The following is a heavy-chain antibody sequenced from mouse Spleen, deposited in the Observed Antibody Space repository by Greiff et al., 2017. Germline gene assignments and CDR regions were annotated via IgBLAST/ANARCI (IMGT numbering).Heavy chain of an antibody. J-gene: IGHJ1*01. CDR1: GYTFTDYN. Sequence: QLQQSGPELVKPGASVKIPCKASGYTFTDYNMDWVKQSHGKSLEWIGDINPNNGGTIYNQKFKGKATLTVDKSSSTAYMELRSLTSEDTAVYYCARGSYGDPYWYFDVWGAGTTVTVSS. V-gene: IGHV1-18*01. CDR3: ARGSYGDPYWYFDV. CDR2: INPNNGGT. D-gene: IGHD2-13*01.